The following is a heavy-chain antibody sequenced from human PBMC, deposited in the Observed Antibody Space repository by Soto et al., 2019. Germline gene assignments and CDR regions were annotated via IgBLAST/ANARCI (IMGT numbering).Heavy chain of an antibody. V-gene: IGHV4-59*01. CDR1: GGSISSYY. D-gene: IGHD2-2*02. Sequence: QVQLQESGPGLVKPSETLSLTCTDSGGSISSYYWSWIRQPPGKGLEWIGYIYYSGSTNYNPSLRSRATISVDTSKNQFSLKLSSVTAADTAMYYCARGHQLLYGRGMDVWGQGTTVTVSS. CDR2: IYYSGST. CDR3: ARGHQLLYGRGMDV. J-gene: IGHJ6*02.